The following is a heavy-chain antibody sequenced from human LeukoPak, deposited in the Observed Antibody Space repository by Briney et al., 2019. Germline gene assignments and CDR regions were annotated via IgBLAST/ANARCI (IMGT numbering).Heavy chain of an antibody. Sequence: KTSETLSLTGAVSGYSISSGYYWGWIRQPPGKGLEWIGSIYHSGSTYYNPSLKSRVTISVDTSKNQFSLKLSSVTAADTAVYYCARQRGDCSSTSCYAPNWGQGTLVTVSS. D-gene: IGHD2-2*01. CDR3: ARQRGDCSSTSCYAPN. CDR1: GYSISSGYY. CDR2: IYHSGST. J-gene: IGHJ4*02. V-gene: IGHV4-38-2*01.